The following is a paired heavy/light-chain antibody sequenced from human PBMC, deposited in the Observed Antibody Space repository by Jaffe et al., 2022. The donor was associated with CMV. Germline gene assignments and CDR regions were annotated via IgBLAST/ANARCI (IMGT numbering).Light chain of an antibody. V-gene: IGKV3-15*01. CDR3: QQYNNWPPLT. J-gene: IGKJ4*01. CDR1: QSVTSN. CDR2: GAS. Sequence: EIVMTQSPATLSVSPGERATLSCRASQSVTSNLAWYQQKPGQAPRLLIYGASTRATGIPARFSGSGSGTEFTLTISSLQSEDFAVYYCQQYNNWPPLTFGGGTKVEIK.
Heavy chain of an antibody. CDR1: GFTFSSYS. J-gene: IGHJ4*02. CDR2: ISSSSSYI. D-gene: IGHD4-17*01. Sequence: EVQLVESGGGLVKPGGSLRLSCAASGFTFSSYSMNWVRQAPGKGLEWVSSISSSSSYIYYADSVKGRFTISRDNAKNSLYLQMNSLRAEDTAVYYCARDLWLPTTVNTEYYFDFWGQGTLVTVSS. V-gene: IGHV3-21*01. CDR3: ARDLWLPTTVNTEYYFDF.